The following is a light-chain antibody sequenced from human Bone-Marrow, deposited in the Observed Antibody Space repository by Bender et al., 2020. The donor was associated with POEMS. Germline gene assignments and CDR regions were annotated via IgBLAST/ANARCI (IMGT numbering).Light chain of an antibody. V-gene: IGLV3-21*02. CDR3: QVWDSSSDHVI. CDR1: NIGSKG. Sequence: SYVLTQPPSVSVAPGQTARITCGGNNIGSKGVHWYQQKPGQAPVLVVYDDSDRPSGIPERFSGSNSGNTAALTISRVDAGDEADYYCQVWDSSSDHVIFGGGTKLTVL. J-gene: IGLJ2*01. CDR2: DDS.